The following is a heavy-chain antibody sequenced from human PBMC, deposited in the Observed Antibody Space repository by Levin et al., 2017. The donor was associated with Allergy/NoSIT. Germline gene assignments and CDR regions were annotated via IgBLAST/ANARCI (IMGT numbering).Heavy chain of an antibody. CDR2: ILNDGST. Sequence: GGSLRLSCTASEFTFSNYYMHWVRQPPGMGLVWVSNILNDGSTNYADSVKGRFTISRDNAKNTLYLQMYSLAAEDTAVYYCARGGCSRTGCLDSWGQGILVSAS. D-gene: IGHD2-2*01. CDR3: ARGGCSRTGCLDS. J-gene: IGHJ4*02. CDR1: EFTFSNYY. V-gene: IGHV3-74*01.